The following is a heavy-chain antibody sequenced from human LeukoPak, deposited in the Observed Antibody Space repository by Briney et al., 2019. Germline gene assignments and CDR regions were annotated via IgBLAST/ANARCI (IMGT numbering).Heavy chain of an antibody. CDR2: ISSSGSTI. J-gene: IGHJ4*02. CDR3: ARESRGGFDY. Sequence: PGGSLRLSCAASGFTFNIYEINWVRQAPGKGLEWVSYISSSGSTIYYADSVKGRFTISRDNAKNSLYLQMNSLRAEDTAVYYCARESRGGFDYWGQGTLVTVSS. D-gene: IGHD3-10*01. CDR1: GFTFNIYE. V-gene: IGHV3-48*03.